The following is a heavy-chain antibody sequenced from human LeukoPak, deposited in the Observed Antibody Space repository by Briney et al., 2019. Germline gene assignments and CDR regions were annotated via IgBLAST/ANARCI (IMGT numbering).Heavy chain of an antibody. CDR1: GFTFSSYE. Sequence: GGSLRLSCAASGFTFSSYEMNWVRQAPGKGLEWVSYISSSGSTTYYADSVKGRFTISRDNAKNSLYLQMNSLRAEDTAVYYCARNPYDSSGWYFDYWGQGTLVTVSS. J-gene: IGHJ4*02. D-gene: IGHD3-22*01. V-gene: IGHV3-48*03. CDR3: ARNPYDSSGWYFDY. CDR2: ISSSGSTT.